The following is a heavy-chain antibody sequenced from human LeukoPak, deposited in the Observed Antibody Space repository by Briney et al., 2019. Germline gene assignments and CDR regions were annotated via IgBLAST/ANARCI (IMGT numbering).Heavy chain of an antibody. CDR3: ARGPLSSTKANWFDP. J-gene: IGHJ5*02. CDR2: IYTSGST. D-gene: IGHD2-2*01. CDR1: GGSISSYY. V-gene: IGHV4-4*07. Sequence: SETLSLTCTVPGGSISSYYWSWIRQPPGKGLEWIGCIYTSGSTNYNPSLKSRVTMSVDTSKNQFSLKLSSVTAADTAVYYCARGPLSSTKANWFDPWGPGTLVTVSS.